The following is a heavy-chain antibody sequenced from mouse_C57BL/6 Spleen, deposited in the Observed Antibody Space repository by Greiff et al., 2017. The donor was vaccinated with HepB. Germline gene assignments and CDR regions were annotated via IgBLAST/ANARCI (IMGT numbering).Heavy chain of an antibody. D-gene: IGHD2-3*01. J-gene: IGHJ4*01. CDR3: VRQGRLLLYDGYSYAMDY. V-gene: IGHV10-1*01. CDR1: GFSFNTYA. Sequence: EVQLVESGGGLVQPKGSLKLSCAASGFSFNTYAMNWVRQAPGKGLEWVARIRSKSNNYATYYADSVKDRFTISRDDSESMLYLQMNNLKTEDTAMYYCVRQGRLLLYDGYSYAMDYWGQGTSVTVSS. CDR2: IRSKSNNYAT.